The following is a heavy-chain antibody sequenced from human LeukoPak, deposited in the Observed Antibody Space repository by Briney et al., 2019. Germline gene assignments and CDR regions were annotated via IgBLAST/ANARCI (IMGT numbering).Heavy chain of an antibody. Sequence: EASVKVSCKASGYTFTSYDINWVRQATGQGLEWMGWMNPNSGNTGYAQKFQGRVTMTRNTSISTAYMELSSLRSEDTAVYYYARLAGHSGIAYGMDVWAKGPRSPSP. V-gene: IGHV1-8*01. D-gene: IGHD1-26*01. CDR1: GYTFTSYD. J-gene: IGHJ6*02. CDR2: MNPNSGNT. CDR3: ARLAGHSGIAYGMDV.